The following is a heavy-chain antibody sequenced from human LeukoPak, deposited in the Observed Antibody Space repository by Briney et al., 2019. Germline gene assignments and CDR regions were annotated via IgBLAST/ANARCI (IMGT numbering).Heavy chain of an antibody. J-gene: IGHJ6*03. Sequence: SETLSLTCTVSGGSISSYYWGWIRQPPGKGLEWIGEINRSGSTNYNPSLKSRVTISVDTSKNQFSLKLSSVTAADTAVYYCARVSCSSTSCYGYYYYMDVWGKGTTVTVSS. CDR3: ARVSCSSTSCYGYYYYMDV. V-gene: IGHV4-34*01. CDR2: INRSGST. CDR1: GGSISSYY. D-gene: IGHD2-2*01.